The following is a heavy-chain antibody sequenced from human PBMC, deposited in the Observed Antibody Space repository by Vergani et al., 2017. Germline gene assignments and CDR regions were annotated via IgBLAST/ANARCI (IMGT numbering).Heavy chain of an antibody. Sequence: QVQLVQSGAEVKKPGASVKVSCKASGYTFTGYYMHWVRQAPGQGLEWMGWINPNSGGTNYAQKFQGRVTMTRDTSISTAYMELSRLRSEDTAVYYCARDRLLLWFGELTPYYYYYGMDVWGQGTTVTVSS. CDR1: GYTFTGYY. CDR2: INPNSGGT. CDR3: ARDRLLLWFGELTPYYYYYGMDV. V-gene: IGHV1-2*02. J-gene: IGHJ6*02. D-gene: IGHD3-10*01.